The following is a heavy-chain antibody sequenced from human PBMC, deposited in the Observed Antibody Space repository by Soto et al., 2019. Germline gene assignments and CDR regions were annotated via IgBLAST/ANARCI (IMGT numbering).Heavy chain of an antibody. CDR2: IYHSGST. D-gene: IGHD2-21*01. CDR1: GGSISSSNW. Sequence: SETLSLTCAVSGGSISSSNWWSWVRQPPGEGLEWIGEIYHSGSTNYNPSLKSRVTISVDKSKNQFSLKLSSVTAADTAVYYCARFSYGGYKTHYFDYWGQGTLVTVSS. CDR3: ARFSYGGYKTHYFDY. J-gene: IGHJ4*02. V-gene: IGHV4-4*02.